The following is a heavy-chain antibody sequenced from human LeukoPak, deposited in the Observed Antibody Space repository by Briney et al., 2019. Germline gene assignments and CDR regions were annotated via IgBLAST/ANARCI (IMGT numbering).Heavy chain of an antibody. D-gene: IGHD6-19*01. Sequence: GASVKVSCKASGYTFTSYDINWVRQAPGQGLEWMGRIIPILGIANYAQKFQGRVTITADKSTSTAYMELSSLRSEDTAVYYCARGNSSGWYQQLDYWGQGTLVTVSS. CDR2: IIPILGIA. J-gene: IGHJ4*02. CDR3: ARGNSSGWYQQLDY. V-gene: IGHV1-69*04. CDR1: GYTFTSYD.